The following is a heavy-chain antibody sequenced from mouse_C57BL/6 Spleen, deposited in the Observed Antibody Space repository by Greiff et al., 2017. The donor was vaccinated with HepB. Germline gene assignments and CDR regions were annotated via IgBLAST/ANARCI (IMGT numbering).Heavy chain of an antibody. CDR2: IDPSDSYT. CDR3: ARKGPY. J-gene: IGHJ4*01. V-gene: IGHV1-50*01. CDR1: GYTFTSYW. D-gene: IGHD3-3*01. Sequence: QVQLQQPGAELVKPGASVKLSCKASGYTFTSYWMQWVKQRPGQGLEWIGEIDPSDSYTNYNQKFKGKATLTVDTSSSTAYMQLSSLTSEDSAVYYCARKGPYWGQGTSVTVSS.